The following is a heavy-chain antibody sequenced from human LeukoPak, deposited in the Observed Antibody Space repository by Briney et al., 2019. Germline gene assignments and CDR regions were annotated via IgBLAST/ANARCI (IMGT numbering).Heavy chain of an antibody. CDR2: TYHKSKWYD. J-gene: IGHJ6*02. Sequence: SQTLSLTCAISGDSVSSNSAAWTWIRQSPSRGLEWLGRTYHKSKWYDDYAVSVRSRIIINPDTSRNQFSLQLRSVTPEDTAVYFCARLKVTLVRGIIYDYYGLDVWGQGTPVSVSS. D-gene: IGHD3-10*01. CDR3: ARLKVTLVRGIIYDYYGLDV. CDR1: GDSVSSNSAA. V-gene: IGHV6-1*01.